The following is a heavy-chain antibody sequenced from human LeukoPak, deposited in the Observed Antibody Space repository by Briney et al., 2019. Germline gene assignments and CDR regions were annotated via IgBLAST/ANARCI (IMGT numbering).Heavy chain of an antibody. J-gene: IGHJ4*02. V-gene: IGHV4-59*01. CDR3: ARVGDFWSGYSLYYFDY. CDR1: GGSISSYY. D-gene: IGHD3-3*01. Sequence: PSETLSLTCTLSGGSISSYYWSWIRQPPGKGLEGLGYIYYSGSTNYNPSLKSRVTISVDTSKNQFSLKLSSVTAADTAVYYCARVGDFWSGYSLYYFDYWGQGTLVTVSS. CDR2: IYYSGST.